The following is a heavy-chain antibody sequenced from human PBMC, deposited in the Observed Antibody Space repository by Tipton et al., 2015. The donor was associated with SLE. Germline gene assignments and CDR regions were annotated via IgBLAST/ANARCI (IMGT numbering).Heavy chain of an antibody. V-gene: IGHV3-53*01. CDR2: IHSGGAI. D-gene: IGHD4-23*01. J-gene: IGHJ4*02. CDR3: ASWTPVAHFEY. CDR1: GFTVSNYY. Sequence: SLRLSCAASGFTVSNYYMSWVRQAPGKGLEWVSIIHSGGAIYYGDSVKGRVTISRDKSKNTLYLQMKNLGAEDTAVYYCASWTPVAHFEYWGQGTLVTVSS.